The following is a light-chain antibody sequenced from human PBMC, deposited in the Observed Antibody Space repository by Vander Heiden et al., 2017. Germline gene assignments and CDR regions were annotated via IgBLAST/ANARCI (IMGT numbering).Light chain of an antibody. CDR3: QQHNNWPPDT. V-gene: IGKV3-15*01. J-gene: IGKJ2*01. Sequence: EIVMTQYPATLSVSAGERATLSCRASQSVSSNLAWYQQKPGQAPRLLIYGASTRATGIPARFSGSGYGTEFTLTISSRQSEDFAVYYCQQHNNWPPDTFGQGTKLEIK. CDR1: QSVSSN. CDR2: GAS.